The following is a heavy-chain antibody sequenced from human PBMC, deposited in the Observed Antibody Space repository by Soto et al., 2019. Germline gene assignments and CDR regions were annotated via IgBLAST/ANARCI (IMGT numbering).Heavy chain of an antibody. CDR3: AKEFSSSASDDYYYYGMDV. CDR1: GDSVSSNTAA. J-gene: IGHJ6*02. V-gene: IGHV6-1*01. D-gene: IGHD6-6*01. CDR2: TYYRSKWYN. Sequence: SQTLSLTCGISGDSVSSNTAAWNWIRQSPSRGLEWLGGTYYRSKWYNDYAISVKSRVTITPDTSKNQFSLQLKSVTTDDTAVYYCAKEFSSSASDDYYYYGMDVWGQGTTVTVSS.